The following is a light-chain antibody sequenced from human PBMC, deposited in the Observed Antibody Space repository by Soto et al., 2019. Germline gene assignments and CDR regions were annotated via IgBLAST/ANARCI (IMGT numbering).Light chain of an antibody. Sequence: QSVLTQPPSVSGAPGQRVLISCSGGSSNIGSNTVNWYQQLPGTAPKLLIYSTNQRPSGVPVRFSASRSGTSASLAISGLQSEDEADYFCAAWDDSLNGFYVFGTGTQLTVL. CDR3: AAWDDSLNGFYV. CDR2: STN. V-gene: IGLV1-44*01. CDR1: SSNIGSNT. J-gene: IGLJ1*01.